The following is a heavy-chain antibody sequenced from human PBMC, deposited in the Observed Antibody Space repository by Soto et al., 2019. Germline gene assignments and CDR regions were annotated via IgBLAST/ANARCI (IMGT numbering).Heavy chain of an antibody. D-gene: IGHD4-17*01. V-gene: IGHV4-59*01. J-gene: IGHJ1*01. CDR3: ASAHDYGDYEYFQH. Sequence: QVQLQESGPGLVKPSETLSLTCTVSGGSISSYYWSWIRQPPGKGLEWIGYIYYSGSTNYNPSLKSRVTISVDTSKNQFSLKLSSVTAADTAVYYCASAHDYGDYEYFQHWGQGTLVTVSS. CDR2: IYYSGST. CDR1: GGSISSYY.